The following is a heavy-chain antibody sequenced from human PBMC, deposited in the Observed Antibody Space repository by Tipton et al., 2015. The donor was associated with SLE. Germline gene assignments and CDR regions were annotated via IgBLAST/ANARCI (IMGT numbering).Heavy chain of an antibody. CDR3: ARNLYSSSSKRFDY. V-gene: IGHV4-39*01. D-gene: IGHD6-6*01. CDR2: IDYRGST. J-gene: IGHJ4*02. Sequence: GLVKPSETLSLACTVSDDSITSPTYHWGWIRQPPGKGLEWIGNIDYRGSTYYNPSLSSRVTMSVDTPMNQFSLKLSSVSAADTALYYCARNLYSSSSKRFDYWGQGTLVTVSS. CDR1: DDSITSPTYH.